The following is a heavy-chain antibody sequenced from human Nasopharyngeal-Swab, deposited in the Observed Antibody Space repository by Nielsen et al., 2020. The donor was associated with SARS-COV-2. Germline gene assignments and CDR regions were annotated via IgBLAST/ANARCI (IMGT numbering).Heavy chain of an antibody. CDR3: ARDMMVGATRDDYFDY. D-gene: IGHD1-26*01. CDR1: GFTFSSSG. Sequence: GESLKIYCAASGFTFSSSGMHWVRQAPGKGLEWVAVIWYDGSNKYYAESVKGRFTISRDNSKNTLYLQLNSLRAEDTAVYYCARDMMVGATRDDYFDYWGQGTLVTVSS. V-gene: IGHV3-33*01. J-gene: IGHJ4*02. CDR2: IWYDGSNK.